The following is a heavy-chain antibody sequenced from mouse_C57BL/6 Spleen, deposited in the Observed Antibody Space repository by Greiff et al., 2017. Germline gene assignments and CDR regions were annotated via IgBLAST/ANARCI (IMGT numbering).Heavy chain of an antibody. CDR1: GYTFTSYW. J-gene: IGHJ4*01. CDR3: ARNYGDAMDY. D-gene: IGHD1-1*01. Sequence: VQLQQPGAELVMPGASVKLSCKASGYTFTSYWMHWVKQRPGQGLEWIGEIDPSDSYTNYNQKFKGKSTLTVDNSSSTAYMQLSSLTSEDSAVYYCARNYGDAMDYWGQGTSVTVSS. CDR2: IDPSDSYT. V-gene: IGHV1-69*01.